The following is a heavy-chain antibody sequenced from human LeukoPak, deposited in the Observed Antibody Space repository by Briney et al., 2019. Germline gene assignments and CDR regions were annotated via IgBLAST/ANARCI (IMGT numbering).Heavy chain of an antibody. CDR1: GYTFTSYY. CDR2: INPSGEFT. Sequence: ASVKVSCKASGYTFTSYYIHWVRQAPGQGLEWMGLINPSGEFTTYAQKFQGRVTMTRDMSTSTVYMELSSLRSEDTAVYYCARDLGSGQIGTTPGGLDYWGQGTPVTVSS. D-gene: IGHD1-7*01. J-gene: IGHJ4*02. V-gene: IGHV1-46*01. CDR3: ARDLGSGQIGTTPGGLDY.